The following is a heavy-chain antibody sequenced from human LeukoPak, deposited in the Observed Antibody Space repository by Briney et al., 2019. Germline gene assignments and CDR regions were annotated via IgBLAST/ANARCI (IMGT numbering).Heavy chain of an antibody. CDR1: GYTFTSYG. CDR3: ASGGRAKNGDSPEDIFDY. CDR2: IIPIFGTA. Sequence: GASVKVSCKASGYTFTSYGISWVRQAPGQGLEWMGGIIPIFGTANYAQKFQGRVTITADKSTSTAYMELSSLRSEDTAVYYCASGGRAKNGDSPEDIFDYWGQGTLVTVSS. J-gene: IGHJ4*02. V-gene: IGHV1-69*06. D-gene: IGHD4-17*01.